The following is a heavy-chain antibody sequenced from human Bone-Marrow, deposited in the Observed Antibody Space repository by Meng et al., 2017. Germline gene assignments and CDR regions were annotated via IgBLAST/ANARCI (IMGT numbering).Heavy chain of an antibody. Sequence: GSLRLSCAVYGGSFSGYYWSWIRQPPGKGLEWIGEIYHSGSTNYNPSLKSRVTISVDKSKNQFSLELSSVTAADTAVYYCASRFNYYGSGSYPDDAFAIWGQGKMVTVSS. J-gene: IGHJ3*02. D-gene: IGHD3-10*01. CDR2: IYHSGST. CDR3: ASRFNYYGSGSYPDDAFAI. V-gene: IGHV4-34*01. CDR1: GGSFSGYY.